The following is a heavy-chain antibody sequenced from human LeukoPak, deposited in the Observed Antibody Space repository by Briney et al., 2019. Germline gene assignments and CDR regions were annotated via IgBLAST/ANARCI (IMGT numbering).Heavy chain of an antibody. V-gene: IGHV3-23*01. CDR2: ISGGGGST. Sequence: GASLRLSCEASGFTFSGYAMSWVRQPPGKGLEWVSAISGGGGSTYYVDSVKGRFTISRDNSKNTLYLQMNSLRAEDTAVYYCAKGIGTVAVAGTDYWGQGTLVTVSS. D-gene: IGHD6-19*01. CDR1: GFTFSGYA. J-gene: IGHJ4*02. CDR3: AKGIGTVAVAGTDY.